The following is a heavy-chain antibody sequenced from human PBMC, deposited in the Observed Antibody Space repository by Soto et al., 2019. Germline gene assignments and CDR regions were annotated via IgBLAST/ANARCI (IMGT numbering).Heavy chain of an antibody. D-gene: IGHD2-15*01. Sequence: QVQLVESGGGVVQPGMSLRLSCAASGFIFNEYGMHWVRQAPGKGLEWVAVIWYDGSNKYYADSVKGRFNISRDNSKNTMSLQMNNLRAEDTAVYYCARWGCSGTNCNLNQRSYDLWGQGTLVTVSS. CDR2: IWYDGSNK. CDR3: ARWGCSGTNCNLNQRSYDL. V-gene: IGHV3-33*03. CDR1: GFIFNEYG. J-gene: IGHJ4*02.